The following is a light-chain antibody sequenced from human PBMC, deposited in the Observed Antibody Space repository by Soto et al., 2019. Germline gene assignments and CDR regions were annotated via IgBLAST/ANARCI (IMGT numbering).Light chain of an antibody. CDR3: QHYNSYSEA. CDR2: KAS. J-gene: IGKJ1*01. V-gene: IGKV1-5*03. CDR1: QSISIY. Sequence: DIQMAQSPSSLSPSVGDTVPITCRVSQSISIYLNWYQQKPGKAPKLLIYKASTLKSGVPSRFSGSGSGTEFTLTISSLQPDDFATYYCQHYNSYSEAFGQGTKV.